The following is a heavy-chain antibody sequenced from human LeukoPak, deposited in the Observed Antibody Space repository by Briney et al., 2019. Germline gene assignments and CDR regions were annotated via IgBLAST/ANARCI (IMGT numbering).Heavy chain of an antibody. J-gene: IGHJ4*02. CDR3: AKDVGKWESLHFFDY. D-gene: IGHD1-26*01. CDR1: GFTLSTNA. CDR2: ISGSGAST. Sequence: PGGSLRLPCLTSGFTLSTNAMSWVRQAPGKGLEWISGISGSGASTYYAGSVKGRFTISRDDSRNTLYLQMNSLRGDDTAVYYCAKDVGKWESLHFFDYWGQGTLVTVSS. V-gene: IGHV3-23*01.